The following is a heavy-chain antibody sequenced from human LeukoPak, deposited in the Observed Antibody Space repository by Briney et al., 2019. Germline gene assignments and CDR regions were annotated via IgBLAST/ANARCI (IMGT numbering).Heavy chain of an antibody. Sequence: PGGSLRLSCAASGFTFSRYGMHWVRQAPGKGLEWVAVIWYDGRTNYYADSVKGRFTISRDNSKNTLYLQMNSLRAEDTAVYYCASGEYYPDSSGYPEYWGQGTLVTVST. D-gene: IGHD3-22*01. CDR2: IWYDGRTN. CDR1: GFTFSRYG. J-gene: IGHJ4*02. CDR3: ASGEYYPDSSGYPEY. V-gene: IGHV3-33*01.